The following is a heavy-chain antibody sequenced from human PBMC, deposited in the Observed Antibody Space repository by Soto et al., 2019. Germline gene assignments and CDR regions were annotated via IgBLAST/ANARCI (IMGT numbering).Heavy chain of an antibody. CDR1: GGSFSGYY. CDR3: ARGYGRHFDY. V-gene: IGHV4-34*01. D-gene: IGHD3-10*01. Sequence: QVQLQQWGAGLLKPSETLSLTCAVYGGSFSGYYWSWIRQPPGKGLEWIGEINHSGSTNYNPSLKSRLTIPVDTSKNQFSLKLSSVTAADTAVYYCARGYGRHFDYWGQGTLVTVSS. J-gene: IGHJ4*02. CDR2: INHSGST.